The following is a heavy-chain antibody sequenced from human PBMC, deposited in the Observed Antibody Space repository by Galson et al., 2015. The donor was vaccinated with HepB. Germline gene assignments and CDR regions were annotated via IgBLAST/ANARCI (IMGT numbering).Heavy chain of an antibody. CDR1: GFTFSSYS. J-gene: IGHJ1*01. V-gene: IGHV3-21*01. Sequence: SLRLSCAASGFTFSSYSMNWVRQAPGKGLEWVSSISSSSSYTYYADPVKGRFTISRDNAKNSLYLQMNSLRAEDTAVYYCARMGCTSCYGTVFQHWGQGTLVTVSS. D-gene: IGHD2-2*01. CDR3: ARMGCTSCYGTVFQH. CDR2: ISSSSSYT.